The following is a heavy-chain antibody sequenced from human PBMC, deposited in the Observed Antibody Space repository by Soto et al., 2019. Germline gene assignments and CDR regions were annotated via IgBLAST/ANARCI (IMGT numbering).Heavy chain of an antibody. D-gene: IGHD6-13*01. V-gene: IGHV3-30*18. Sequence: GGSLRLSCAASGFTFSSYGMHWVRQAPGKGLEWVAVISYDGSNKYYADSVKGRFTISRDNSKNTLYLQMNSLRAEDTAVYYCAKEGTYSSSWYYFDYWGQGTLVTVSS. CDR3: AKEGTYSSSWYYFDY. CDR2: ISYDGSNK. CDR1: GFTFSSYG. J-gene: IGHJ4*02.